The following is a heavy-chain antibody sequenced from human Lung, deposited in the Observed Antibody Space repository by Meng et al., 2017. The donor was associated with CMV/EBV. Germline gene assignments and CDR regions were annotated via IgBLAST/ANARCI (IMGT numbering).Heavy chain of an antibody. J-gene: IGHJ4*02. V-gene: IGHV3-49*04. CDR2: IRTKGYCEPT. D-gene: IGHD2-8*01. Sequence: SXKISXTTSGFTFAAYAVHWVRQAPGKGLEWVGFIRTKGYCEPTDYAASVKGRFTITRDDSKSVAYLQMNSLKTEDTAVYYCTGDIVLMVGAFDSWGQGTXVNVYS. CDR1: GFTFAAYA. CDR3: TGDIVLMVGAFDS.